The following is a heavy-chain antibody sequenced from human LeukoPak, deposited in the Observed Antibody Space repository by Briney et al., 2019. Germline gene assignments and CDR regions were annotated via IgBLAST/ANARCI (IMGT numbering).Heavy chain of an antibody. CDR3: ARLGDSYYDILTGYRGAFNY. J-gene: IGHJ4*02. Sequence: GESLKISCKDSGYSFTSYWIGWVRQMPGKGLEWMGIIYPGDSDTRYSPSFQGQVTISADKSISTAYLQWSSLKASDTAMYYCARLGDSYYDILTGYRGAFNYWGQGTLVTVSS. CDR1: GYSFTSYW. CDR2: IYPGDSDT. V-gene: IGHV5-51*01. D-gene: IGHD3-9*01.